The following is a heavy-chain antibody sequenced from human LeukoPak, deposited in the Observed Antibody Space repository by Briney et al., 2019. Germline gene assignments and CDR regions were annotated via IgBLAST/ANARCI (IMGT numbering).Heavy chain of an antibody. J-gene: IGHJ4*02. D-gene: IGHD6-13*01. Sequence: ASVKVSCKISGYTLTELSIHWVRQAPGKGHEWMGGFDPEDGETIYAQKFQCRVTMTEDTSTDTAYMELNSLRSEDTAVYYCATVQSTSWFASGGKHYFDYWGQGALVTVSS. CDR3: ATVQSTSWFASGGKHYFDY. CDR1: GYTLTELS. CDR2: FDPEDGET. V-gene: IGHV1-24*01.